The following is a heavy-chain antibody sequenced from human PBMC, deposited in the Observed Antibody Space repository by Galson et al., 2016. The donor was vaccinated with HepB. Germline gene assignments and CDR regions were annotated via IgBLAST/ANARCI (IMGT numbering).Heavy chain of an antibody. CDR1: GFTFSTYE. CDR2: ISGGGSTI. Sequence: SLRLSCAASGFTFSTYELSWVRQAPGKGLEWVSYISGGGSTIYYADSVKGRFTISRDSAKKSLYLQMNSLRVEDTGIYYCARWGRYDLLTHYALDVWGQGTTVTVSS. D-gene: IGHD3-9*01. V-gene: IGHV3-48*03. J-gene: IGHJ6*02. CDR3: ARWGRYDLLTHYALDV.